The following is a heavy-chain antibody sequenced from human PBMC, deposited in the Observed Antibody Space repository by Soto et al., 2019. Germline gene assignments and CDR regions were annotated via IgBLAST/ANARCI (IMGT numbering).Heavy chain of an antibody. CDR2: ISSSGSTI. D-gene: IGHD3-10*01. CDR3: ARDIKAVLLWFGEFDS. V-gene: IGHV3-11*01. Sequence: XGSLRLSCAASGFTFSDYYMSWIRQAPGKGLEWVSYISSSGSTIYYADSVKGRFTISRDNAKNSLYLQMNSLRAEDTAVYYCARDIKAVLLWFGEFDSWGQGTLVTVSS. CDR1: GFTFSDYY. J-gene: IGHJ5*01.